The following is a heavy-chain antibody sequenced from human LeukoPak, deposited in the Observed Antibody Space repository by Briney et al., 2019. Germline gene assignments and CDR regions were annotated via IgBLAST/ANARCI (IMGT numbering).Heavy chain of an antibody. V-gene: IGHV3-48*03. CDR2: ISSSGSTI. Sequence: GGSLRLSCAGSGFTFSSYEMNWVRQAPGKGLEWVSYISSSGSTIYYADSVKGRFTISRDNAKNSLYLQMNSLRAEDTAVYYCASERYCSSTSCYSWGQGTLVTVSS. CDR3: ASERYCSSTSCYS. J-gene: IGHJ4*02. D-gene: IGHD2-2*01. CDR1: GFTFSSYE.